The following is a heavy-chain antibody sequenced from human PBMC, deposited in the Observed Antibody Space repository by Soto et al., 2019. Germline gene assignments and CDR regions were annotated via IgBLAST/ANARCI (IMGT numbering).Heavy chain of an antibody. Sequence: PGGSLRLSCAASGFTFSSYGMHWVRQAPGKGLEWVAVISYDGSNKYYADSVKGRFTISRDNSKNTLYLQMNSLRAEDTAVYYCAKDIFPYGSGSYYNTNFDYWGQGTLVTVSS. D-gene: IGHD3-10*01. CDR1: GFTFSSYG. J-gene: IGHJ4*02. CDR3: AKDIFPYGSGSYYNTNFDY. CDR2: ISYDGSNK. V-gene: IGHV3-30*18.